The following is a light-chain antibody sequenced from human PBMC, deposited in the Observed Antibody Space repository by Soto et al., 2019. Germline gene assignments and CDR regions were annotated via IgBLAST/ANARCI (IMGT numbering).Light chain of an antibody. J-gene: IGKJ5*01. CDR2: DIS. CDR1: QDVTTN. Sequence: EIRMTQSPGILSASPGEGVTLSCGAAQDVTTNFAWYQQKRGQAPRLLIYDISSRATGVPARFRGSGYGTELTMSISGLQSEDFAVYFCQQYNNWPFSFGQGTRLEIK. V-gene: IGKV3-15*01. CDR3: QQYNNWPFS.